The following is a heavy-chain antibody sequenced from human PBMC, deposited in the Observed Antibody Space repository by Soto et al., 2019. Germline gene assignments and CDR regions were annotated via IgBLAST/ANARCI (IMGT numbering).Heavy chain of an antibody. J-gene: IGHJ5*02. Sequence: QVQLVQSGAEVKKPGSSVKVSCKASGGTFSTYTITWVRQAPGQELEWMGRIIPIIGIINDAQKFQGRVTISADKFTGTAYMELTGLISDDTAVYYCAGDPDSHYNDSHASSYPWGQGTLVTVSS. CDR1: GGTFSTYT. CDR2: IIPIIGII. V-gene: IGHV1-69*08. D-gene: IGHD4-4*01. CDR3: AGDPDSHYNDSHASSYP.